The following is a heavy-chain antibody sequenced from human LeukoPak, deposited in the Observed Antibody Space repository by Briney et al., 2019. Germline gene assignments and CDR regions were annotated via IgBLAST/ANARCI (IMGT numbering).Heavy chain of an antibody. CDR1: GYTFTGYY. Sequence: GVSVKVSCKASGYTFTGYYMHWVRQAPGQGLEWMGWINPNSGGTNYAQKFQGRVTMTRDTSISIAYMELSRLRSDDTAVYYCARVDTAMVPFDYWGQGTLVTVSS. D-gene: IGHD5-18*01. CDR2: INPNSGGT. J-gene: IGHJ4*02. V-gene: IGHV1-2*02. CDR3: ARVDTAMVPFDY.